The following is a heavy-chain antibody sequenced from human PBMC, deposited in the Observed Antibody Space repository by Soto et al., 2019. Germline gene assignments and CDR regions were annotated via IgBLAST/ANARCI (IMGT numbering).Heavy chain of an antibody. CDR1: GFSFSSYG. CDR3: ARDRRPGDPLNYYHYGMDV. V-gene: IGHV3-33*01. CDR2: IWYDGRKS. D-gene: IGHD2-21*02. Sequence: AQLVESGGGVVQAGGSLRLSCAASGFSFSSYGMHWVRQAPGKGLEWVAFIWYDGRKSYYADSVKGRFSISRDDSKTTLSLQMNSLRVDDTAMYYCARDRRPGDPLNYYHYGMDVWGQGTTVTV. J-gene: IGHJ6*02.